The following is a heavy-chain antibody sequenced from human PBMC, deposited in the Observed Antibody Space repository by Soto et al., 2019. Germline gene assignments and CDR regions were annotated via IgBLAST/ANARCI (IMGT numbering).Heavy chain of an antibody. CDR1: GFTFSTHA. Sequence: GGSLRLSCVASGFTFSTHAMSWVRQAPGKGLEWVSTFSGSGGNIYYAESVKGRLTISRDDSKNTLYLQMNSLRVEDTAVYYCAKDPPWTVGPLAMDVWAKGPRSPSP. CDR3: AKDPPWTVGPLAMDV. V-gene: IGHV3-23*01. J-gene: IGHJ6*02. CDR2: FSGSGGNI. D-gene: IGHD2-2*01.